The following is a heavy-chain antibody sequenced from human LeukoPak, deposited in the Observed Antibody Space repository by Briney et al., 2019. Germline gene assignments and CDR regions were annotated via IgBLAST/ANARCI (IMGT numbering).Heavy chain of an antibody. J-gene: IGHJ4*02. CDR3: ARGGNSWSFDY. D-gene: IGHD6-13*01. CDR1: GVTVSSNY. Sequence: GGSLRLSCAASGVTVSSNYMSWVRQAPGKGLEWVSVIYRDGSAHYADSVKGRFTISRHNSKNTLYLQMNSLRAEDTAVYYCARGGNSWSFDYWGQGTLVTVSS. V-gene: IGHV3-53*04. CDR2: IYRDGSA.